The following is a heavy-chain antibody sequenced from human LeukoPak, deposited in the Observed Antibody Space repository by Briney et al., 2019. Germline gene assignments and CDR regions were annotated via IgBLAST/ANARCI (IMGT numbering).Heavy chain of an antibody. V-gene: IGHV1-69*13. CDR2: IIPIFGTA. CDR1: GGTFSSYA. CDR3: ARVGSPRSFDY. J-gene: IGHJ4*02. Sequence: ASVKVSCKASGGTFSSYAISRVRQAPGQGLEWMGGIIPIFGTANYAQKFQGRVTITADESTSTAYMELSSLRSEDTAVYHCARVGSPRSFDYWGQGTLVTVSS.